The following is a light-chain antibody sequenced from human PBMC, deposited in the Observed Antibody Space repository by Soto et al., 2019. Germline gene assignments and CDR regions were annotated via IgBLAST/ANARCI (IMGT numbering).Light chain of an antibody. J-gene: IGKJ5*01. CDR3: QQSYSTPPIT. V-gene: IGKV1-39*01. Sequence: DIQMTQSPSSLSASVGDRVTITCRASQSISSYLNWYQQKPGKAPKLLIYAASSLQSGVPSRLSGSGSGTDFTLNISSLQPEDFATYYCQQSYSTPPITVGQGTRLEIK. CDR1: QSISSY. CDR2: AAS.